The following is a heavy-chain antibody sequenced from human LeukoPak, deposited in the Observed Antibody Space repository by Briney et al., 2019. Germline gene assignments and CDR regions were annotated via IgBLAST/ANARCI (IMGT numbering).Heavy chain of an antibody. Sequence: SETLSLTCTVSGGSISSYYWSWIRPPAGKGLEWIGRISTSGSTNYTTSLKSRVTMSVDTSKNQFSLKPSSVTAADTAVYYCARGGYGDVWGQGTTVTVSS. D-gene: IGHD6-13*01. V-gene: IGHV4-4*07. CDR2: ISTSGST. J-gene: IGHJ6*02. CDR1: GGSISSYY. CDR3: ARGGYGDV.